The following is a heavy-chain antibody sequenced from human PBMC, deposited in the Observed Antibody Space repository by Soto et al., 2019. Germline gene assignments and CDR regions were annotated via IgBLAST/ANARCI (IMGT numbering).Heavy chain of an antibody. D-gene: IGHD6-19*01. Sequence: QVQLVQSGAEVKKPGSSVKVSCKASGGTFRSYTISWVRQAPGQGLEWMGRIIPILGIANYAQKFQGRVTITADKSTSTAYMELSSLRSEDTAVYYCARSYSSGWGDYWGQGTLVTVSS. J-gene: IGHJ4*02. CDR1: GGTFRSYT. V-gene: IGHV1-69*02. CDR3: ARSYSSGWGDY. CDR2: IIPILGIA.